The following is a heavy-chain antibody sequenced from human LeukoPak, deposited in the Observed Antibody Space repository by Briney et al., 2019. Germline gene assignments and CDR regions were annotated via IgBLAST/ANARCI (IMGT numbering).Heavy chain of an antibody. V-gene: IGHV4-4*02. CDR1: GGSISNTNW. J-gene: IGHJ4*02. CDR3: SRENGAFSPFGY. D-gene: IGHD2-8*01. Sequence: PSETLSLTCGVSGGSISNTNWWSWVRQPPGQGLEWIGEISLTGLTHYNPSLESRVTVSLDKPKNQLSLKLTSVTAADTAVYYCSRENGAFSPFGYWGQGTLVSVLS. CDR2: ISLTGLT.